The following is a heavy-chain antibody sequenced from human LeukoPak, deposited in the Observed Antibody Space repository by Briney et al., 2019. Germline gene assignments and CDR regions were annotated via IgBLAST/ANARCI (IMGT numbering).Heavy chain of an antibody. CDR2: SSGSGGRT. D-gene: IGHD2-8*01. Sequence: GGSLRLSCAASGFTFSSCGMSWVRQGPGQGLGWVSASSGSGGRTYYADSVKGRFTISRDNSKKTLYLQMKNLIAEATAVYYRAKGGPRTYYSYGMDVWGQGATVTVSS. CDR3: AKGGPRTYYSYGMDV. V-gene: IGHV3-23*01. CDR1: GFTFSSCG. J-gene: IGHJ6*02.